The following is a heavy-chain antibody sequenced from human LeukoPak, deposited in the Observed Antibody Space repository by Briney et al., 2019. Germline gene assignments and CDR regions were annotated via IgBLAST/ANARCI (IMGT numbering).Heavy chain of an antibody. D-gene: IGHD3-16*01. CDR1: GFTFSDYY. CDR3: AKGLSEGGEFDY. J-gene: IGHJ4*02. CDR2: ISSSGSTI. V-gene: IGHV3-11*01. Sequence: GGSLRLSCAASGFTFSDYYMSWIRQAPGKGLEWVSYISSSGSTIYYADSVKGRFTISRDNSKNTLYLQMNSLRAEDTAVYYCAKGLSEGGEFDYWGQGTLVTVSS.